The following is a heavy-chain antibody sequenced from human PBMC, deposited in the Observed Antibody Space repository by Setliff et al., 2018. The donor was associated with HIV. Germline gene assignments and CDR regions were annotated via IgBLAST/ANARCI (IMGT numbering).Heavy chain of an antibody. V-gene: IGHV1-18*01. J-gene: IGHJ5*02. CDR1: GYSFSSYG. D-gene: IGHD6-13*01. CDR3: AKEGQQLAWDDARGNNWCDP. CDR2: ISAYNGDT. Sequence: ASVKVSCKASGYSFSSYGISWVRQAPGQGLEWMGWISAYNGDTNYAQHLQGRVTMTRDTSTSTVYMELSSLRSEDTAVYYCAKEGQQLAWDDARGNNWCDPWGQGTLVTVS.